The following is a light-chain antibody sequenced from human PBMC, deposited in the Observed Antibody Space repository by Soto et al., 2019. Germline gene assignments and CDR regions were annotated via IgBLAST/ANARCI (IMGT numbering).Light chain of an antibody. CDR2: GAS. CDR3: QEYGTSRFT. J-gene: IGKJ3*01. V-gene: IGKV3-20*01. Sequence: EIVLTQSPGTLSLSPGERATLSCRASQSIINRYLAWYQKKPGQAPRLLVYGASTRATGIPDRFSGSGSGTDFTLTISRLEPDDFAGYYCQEYGTSRFTFGPGTKVDIK. CDR1: QSIINRY.